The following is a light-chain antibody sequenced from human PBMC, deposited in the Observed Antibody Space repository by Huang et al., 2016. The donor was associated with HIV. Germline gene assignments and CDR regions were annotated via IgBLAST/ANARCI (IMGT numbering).Light chain of an antibody. CDR1: QDITNY. V-gene: IGKV1-33*01. CDR3: QQYVNLPIT. Sequence: IPMTQSPSSLSAFVGDTVTITCQPSQDITNYLNWYQQKPGKAPKLLIYDTSNLEKRVPSRFSASGSGTHFTFSISSLQPEDIATYYYQQYVNLPITFGQGTRLEIK. J-gene: IGKJ5*01. CDR2: DTS.